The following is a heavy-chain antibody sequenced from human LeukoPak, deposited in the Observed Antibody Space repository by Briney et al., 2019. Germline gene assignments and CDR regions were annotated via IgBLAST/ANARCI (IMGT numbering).Heavy chain of an antibody. Sequence: GESLKISCRVSGYSFTSYWIAWVRQMPGKGLEWMGIIHPGDSDTTYSPSFQGQVTISVDKSTSTAYLQWSSLKASDTAMYYCARRGYSYSHDYWGQGTLVTVSS. D-gene: IGHD5-18*01. J-gene: IGHJ4*02. CDR2: IHPGDSDT. CDR1: GYSFTSYW. V-gene: IGHV5-51*01. CDR3: ARRGYSYSHDY.